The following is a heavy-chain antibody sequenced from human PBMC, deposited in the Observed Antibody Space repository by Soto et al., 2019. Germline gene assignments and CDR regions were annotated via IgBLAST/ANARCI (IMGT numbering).Heavy chain of an antibody. D-gene: IGHD3-10*01. CDR3: AKVEMATKIGSSFDN. J-gene: IGHJ4*02. V-gene: IGHV3-23*01. CDR2: ISGSGGST. CDR1: GFTFSNYA. Sequence: GGSLRLSCAASGFTFSNYAMNWVRQAPGKGLEWVSAISGSGGSTYYADSVKGRFTISRDNSKNTLYVQMNSLRAEDTAVYYCAKVEMATKIGSSFDNWGQGTLVTLSS.